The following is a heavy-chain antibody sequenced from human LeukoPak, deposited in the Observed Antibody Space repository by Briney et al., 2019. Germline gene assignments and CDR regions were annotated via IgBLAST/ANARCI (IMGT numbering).Heavy chain of an antibody. J-gene: IGHJ3*02. D-gene: IGHD4-17*01. CDR3: WRDLVTVTKGSDM. V-gene: IGHV4-59*11. CDR1: GDSFSSHY. CDR2: ISYIGST. Sequence: SGTLSLTCAVSGDSFSSHYWTWIRQAPGKGLEWIGYISYIGSTNYNPSPMSRVIISINTTKNNFFYQQSTSTDEEAAVYYCWRDLVTVTKGSDMGGQGT.